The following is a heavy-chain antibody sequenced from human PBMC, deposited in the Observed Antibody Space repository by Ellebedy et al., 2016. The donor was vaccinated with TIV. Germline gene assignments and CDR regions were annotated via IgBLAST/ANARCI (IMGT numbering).Heavy chain of an antibody. CDR2: IISIFGTP. J-gene: IGHJ6*02. D-gene: IGHD2-15*01. V-gene: IGHV1-69*13. CDR3: AHTLGFCSGGICPGLYGLDV. CDR1: GGTLNTYA. Sequence: AASVKVSCKTSGGTLNTYAISWVRQAPGQGLEWMGGIISIFGTPNYAHNFEDRVTITADDSMSTAYMELSSLTSEDTAVYYSAHTLGFCSGGICPGLYGLDVWGQGTTVTVSS.